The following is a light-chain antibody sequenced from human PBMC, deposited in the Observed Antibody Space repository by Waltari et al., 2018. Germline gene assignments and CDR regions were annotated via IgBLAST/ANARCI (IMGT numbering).Light chain of an antibody. Sequence: EIVITQSPVTLSVSPGERATLSCRASQSVNSNLAWYQQKPGQAPRLLIYGASTRATGVPARFSGSGSGTEFTLTISSLQSEDFAIYYCQQYNNWRTFGQGTKLEIK. J-gene: IGKJ2*02. CDR2: GAS. V-gene: IGKV3-15*01. CDR3: QQYNNWRT. CDR1: QSVNSN.